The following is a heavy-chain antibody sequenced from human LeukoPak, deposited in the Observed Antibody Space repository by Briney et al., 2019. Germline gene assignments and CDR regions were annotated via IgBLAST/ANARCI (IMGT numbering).Heavy chain of an antibody. D-gene: IGHD1-26*01. CDR3: ARVGGNYEGLIDY. J-gene: IGHJ4*02. Sequence: ASVKVSCKASRYTFTDYPIGWVRQAPGQGLEWMGWISAYNGYTNYPQSLQGRVTMTTDTSTGTAYMELRSLRFDDTAIYYCARVGGNYEGLIDYWGQGTLVTVSS. CDR2: ISAYNGYT. CDR1: RYTFTDYP. V-gene: IGHV1-18*01.